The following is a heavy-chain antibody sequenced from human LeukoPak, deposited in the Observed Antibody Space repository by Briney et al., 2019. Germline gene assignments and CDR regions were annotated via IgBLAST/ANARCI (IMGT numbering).Heavy chain of an antibody. J-gene: IGHJ4*02. CDR3: ARSGGIFDY. V-gene: IGHV3-48*03. CDR2: ISGGGNNI. CDR1: GFTFSNYE. Sequence: GGSLRLSCATSGFTFSNYEMNWVRQAPGKGLEWLSYISGGGNNIYYADSVKGRFTISRDNAKNSLYLQMNSLRAEDTAVYYCARSGGIFDYWGQGTLVTVSS.